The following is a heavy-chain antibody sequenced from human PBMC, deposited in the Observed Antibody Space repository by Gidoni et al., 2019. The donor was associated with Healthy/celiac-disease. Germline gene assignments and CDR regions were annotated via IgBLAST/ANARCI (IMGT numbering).Heavy chain of an antibody. CDR3: ARGLSGSYLLPFHY. CDR2: IYYSGST. D-gene: IGHD1-26*01. V-gene: IGHV4-59*01. J-gene: IGHJ4*02. Sequence: QVQLQESGPGLVKPSETLSLTCTVSGGSISSYYWSWIRQPPGKGLEWIGYIYYSGSTNYNPSLKSRVTISVDTSKNQFSLKLSSVTAADTAVYYCARGLSGSYLLPFHYWGQGTLVTVSS. CDR1: GGSISSYY.